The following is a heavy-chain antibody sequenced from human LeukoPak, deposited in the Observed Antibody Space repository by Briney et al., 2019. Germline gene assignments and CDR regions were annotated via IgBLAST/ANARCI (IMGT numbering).Heavy chain of an antibody. J-gene: IGHJ4*02. D-gene: IGHD3-10*01. CDR1: GYTFTSYG. CDR2: ISAYNGNT. Sequence: GASVKVSCKASGYTFTSYGISWVRQAPGQGLEWMGWISAYNGNTNYAQKLQGRVTMTTDTSTSTAYMELRSLRSDDTAVYYCARPNYYYGSGSYLYYFDYWGQGTLVTVSS. V-gene: IGHV1-18*01. CDR3: ARPNYYYGSGSYLYYFDY.